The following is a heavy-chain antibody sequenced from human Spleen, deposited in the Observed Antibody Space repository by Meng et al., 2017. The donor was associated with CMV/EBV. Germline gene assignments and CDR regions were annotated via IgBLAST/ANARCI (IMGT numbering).Heavy chain of an antibody. Sequence: SETLSLTCTVSGYSISSGYYWGWIRQPPGKGLEWIGSIYHSGSTYYNPSLKSRVTISVDTSKNQFSLKLRSVTAAETAVYYCGRSTGAAAYDPWGQGTLVTVSS. CDR3: GRSTGAAAYDP. CDR1: GYSISSGYY. V-gene: IGHV4-38-2*02. CDR2: IYHSGST. D-gene: IGHD1-26*01. J-gene: IGHJ5*02.